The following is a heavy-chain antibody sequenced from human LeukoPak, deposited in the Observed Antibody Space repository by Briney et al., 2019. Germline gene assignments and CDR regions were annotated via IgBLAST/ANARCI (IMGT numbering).Heavy chain of an antibody. D-gene: IGHD6-19*01. CDR3: ASYSSLDY. CDR2: ISYDGSNK. CDR1: GFTFSGYG. J-gene: IGHJ4*02. V-gene: IGHV3-30*03. Sequence: GGSLRLSCAASGFTFSGYGMHWVRQAPGKGLEWVAVISYDGSNKYYADSVKGRFTISRDNSKNTLYLQMNSLRAGDAAVYYCASYSSLDYWGQGTLVTVSS.